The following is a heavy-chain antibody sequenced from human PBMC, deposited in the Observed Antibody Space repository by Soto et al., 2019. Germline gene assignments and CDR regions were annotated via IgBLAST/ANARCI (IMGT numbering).Heavy chain of an antibody. D-gene: IGHD6-13*01. CDR3: AKHIQQLANYYYYYYMDV. J-gene: IGHJ6*03. Sequence: GGSLRLSCAASGFTFSSYAMSWVRQAPGKGLEWVSAISGSGGSTYYADSLKGRFTISRDNSKNTLYLQMNSLRAEDTAVYYCAKHIQQLANYYYYYYMDVWGKGTTVTVS. V-gene: IGHV3-23*01. CDR1: GFTFSSYA. CDR2: ISGSGGST.